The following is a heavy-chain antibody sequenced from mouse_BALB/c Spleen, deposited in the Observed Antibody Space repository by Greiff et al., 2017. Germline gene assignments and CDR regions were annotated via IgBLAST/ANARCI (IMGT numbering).Heavy chain of an antibody. V-gene: IGHV1-69*02. CDR1: GYTFTSYW. J-gene: IGHJ1*01. CDR3: TRGRYYGSSYFDV. Sequence: VQLQQSGAELVRPGASVKLSCKASGYTFTSYWINWVKQRPGQGLEWIGNIYPSDSYTNYNQKFKDKATLTVDKSSSTAYMQLSSPTSEDSAVYYCTRGRYYGSSYFDVWGAGTTVTVSS. CDR2: IYPSDSYT. D-gene: IGHD1-1*01.